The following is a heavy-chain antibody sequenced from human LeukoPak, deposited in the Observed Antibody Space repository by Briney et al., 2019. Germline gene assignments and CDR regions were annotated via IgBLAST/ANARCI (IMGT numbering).Heavy chain of an antibody. CDR2: IYYSGST. J-gene: IGHJ4*02. D-gene: IGHD1-26*01. CDR3: ARGAGEWELNGFDY. CDR1: GGSISSGDYY. V-gene: IGHV4-30-4*01. Sequence: PSETLSLTCTVSGGSISSGDYYWSWIRQPPGRGLEWIGYIYYSGSTYYNPSLKSRVTISVDTSKNQFSLKLSSVTAADTAVYYCARGAGEWELNGFDYRGQGTLVTVSS.